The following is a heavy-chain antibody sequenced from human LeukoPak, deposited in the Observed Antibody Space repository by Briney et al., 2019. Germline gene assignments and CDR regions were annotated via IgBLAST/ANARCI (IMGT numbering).Heavy chain of an antibody. J-gene: IGHJ4*02. CDR3: ARGQTSGSFIIDY. V-gene: IGHV3-48*01. D-gene: IGHD3-10*01. CDR1: GFTFSSYA. CDR2: TNSGSDSI. Sequence: SGGSLRLSCAASGFTFSSYAMNCVRQAPGKALEWLSFTNSGSDSIHYADSVEGRFIISRDNVKNLLHLQMNNLRAEDTAMYYCARGQTSGSFIIDYWGQGTLVTVSS.